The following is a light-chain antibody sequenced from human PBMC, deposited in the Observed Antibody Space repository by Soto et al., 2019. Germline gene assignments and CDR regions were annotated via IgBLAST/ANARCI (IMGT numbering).Light chain of an antibody. V-gene: IGKV1-5*01. CDR3: QQSLTMPIT. J-gene: IGKJ5*01. CDR2: EAS. Sequence: GDRVTITCRASQSIASWLAWYQQKPGKAPNLLIYEASSLQSGVPSRFSGSGSGTEFTLTIADLQPDDFGTYYCQQSLTMPITFGHGTRLEIK. CDR1: QSIASW.